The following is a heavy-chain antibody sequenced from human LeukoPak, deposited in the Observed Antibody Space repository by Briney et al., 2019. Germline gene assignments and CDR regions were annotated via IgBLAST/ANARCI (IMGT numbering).Heavy chain of an antibody. CDR1: SGSISGHY. CDR2: IYTSGAT. D-gene: IGHD6-19*01. CDR3: ARETKLVGFSSGLGFNY. Sequence: SETLSLTCTVTSGSISGHYWSWIRQPAGKEMQWIGRIYTSGATNYNPSLKSRVTMSIDTSKKEFTLKLTSVTAADTAVYYCARETKLVGFSSGLGFNYWGQGTLVTVSP. V-gene: IGHV4-4*07. J-gene: IGHJ4*02.